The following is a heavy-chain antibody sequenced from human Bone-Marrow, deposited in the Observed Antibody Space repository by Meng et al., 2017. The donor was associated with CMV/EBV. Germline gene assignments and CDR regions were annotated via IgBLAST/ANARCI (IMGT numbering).Heavy chain of an antibody. V-gene: IGHV1-2*02. CDR1: GYTFTGYY. CDR3: ARASTTVVTPSWFDP. Sequence: QGRRGQSGAEGKKPGASVNVSCKASGYTFTGYYMHWVRQAPGQGLEWMGWINPNSGGTNYAQKFQGRVTMTRDTSISTAYMELSRLRSDDTAVYYCARASTTVVTPSWFDPWGQGTLVTVSS. J-gene: IGHJ5*02. D-gene: IGHD4-23*01. CDR2: INPNSGGT.